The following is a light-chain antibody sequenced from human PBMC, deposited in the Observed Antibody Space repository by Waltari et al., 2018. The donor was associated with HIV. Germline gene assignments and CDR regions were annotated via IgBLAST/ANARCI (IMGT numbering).Light chain of an antibody. J-gene: IGKJ1*01. CDR3: QNYNSAPFT. CDR1: QGISIY. Sequence: DIQMTQSPSSLSASVGDRVTITCRASQGISIYLAWYQQKPWKVPKLLISKASTLHPGVPARFRGSGSGTDFTLTISSLQPEDVSTYYCQNYNSAPFTFGPGTKVEI. V-gene: IGKV1-27*01. CDR2: KAS.